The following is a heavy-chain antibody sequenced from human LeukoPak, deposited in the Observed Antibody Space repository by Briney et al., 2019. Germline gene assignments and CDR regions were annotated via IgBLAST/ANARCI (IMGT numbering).Heavy chain of an antibody. J-gene: IGHJ4*02. V-gene: IGHV4-61*10. CDR1: GDSISSGSYY. CDR2: IYYSGST. Sequence: SETLSLTCTVSGDSISSGSYYWSWIRQPAGKGLEWIGYIYYSGSTNYNPSLKSRVTISLDTSKNQFSLKLSSVTAADTAVYYCARIKSRYFDYWGQGTLVTVSS. CDR3: ARIKSRYFDY. D-gene: IGHD3-16*01.